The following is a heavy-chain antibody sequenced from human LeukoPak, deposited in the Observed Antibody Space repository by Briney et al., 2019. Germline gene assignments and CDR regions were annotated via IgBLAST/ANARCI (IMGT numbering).Heavy chain of an antibody. V-gene: IGHV4-59*01. Sequence: SETLSLTCTVSGGSISSYYWSWIRQPPGKGLEWIGYVYYSGSTNYNPSLKSRVTISVDTSKNQFSLKLSSVTAADTAVYYCARVRVGGYYGMDVWGQGTTVTVSS. CDR1: GGSISSYY. CDR2: VYYSGST. CDR3: ARVRVGGYYGMDV. J-gene: IGHJ6*02. D-gene: IGHD4-23*01.